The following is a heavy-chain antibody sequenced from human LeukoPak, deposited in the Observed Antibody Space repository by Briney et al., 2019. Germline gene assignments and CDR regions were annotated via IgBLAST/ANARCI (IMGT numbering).Heavy chain of an antibody. CDR3: ARDHSSEEKSWWLDP. CDR1: VHTFTSNW. J-gene: IGHJ5*02. D-gene: IGHD3-16*02. V-gene: IGHV1-46*04. CDR2: INPNGDYT. Sequence: ASVKVSSTTSVHTFTSNWMHWMRQGPGQGLEWMGVINPNGDYTMYAQKLQGRVAVTRDKSSSTDYMELGSLRTEDTAVYYCARDHSSEEKSWWLDPWGPGTLVTVSS.